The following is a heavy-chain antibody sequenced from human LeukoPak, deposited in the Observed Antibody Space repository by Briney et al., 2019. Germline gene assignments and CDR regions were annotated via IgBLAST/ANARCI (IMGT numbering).Heavy chain of an antibody. Sequence: ASVKVSCKASGGTFSTYAISWVRQAPGQGLEWVGRIVPILGTANYAQNFQGRVTITADRSATTAYMELSSLRSEDTAVYYCARVPQGSSWPYYFDYWGQGTLVTVSS. V-gene: IGHV1-69*04. CDR2: IVPILGTA. CDR1: GGTFSTYA. J-gene: IGHJ4*02. D-gene: IGHD6-13*01. CDR3: ARVPQGSSWPYYFDY.